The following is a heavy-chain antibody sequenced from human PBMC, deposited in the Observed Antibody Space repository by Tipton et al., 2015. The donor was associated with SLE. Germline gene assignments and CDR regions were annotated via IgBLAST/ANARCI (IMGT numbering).Heavy chain of an antibody. CDR3: ARTEWYQSFDY. D-gene: IGHD2-2*01. Sequence: TLSLTCAVYGGSFSGYYWSWIRQPPGKGLEWIGEINHSGSTNYNPSLKSRVTMSVDTSNNQFSLRLSSVTAADTAVYYCARTEWYQSFDYWGQGTLVTVYS. CDR1: GGSFSGYY. J-gene: IGHJ4*02. CDR2: INHSGST. V-gene: IGHV4-34*01.